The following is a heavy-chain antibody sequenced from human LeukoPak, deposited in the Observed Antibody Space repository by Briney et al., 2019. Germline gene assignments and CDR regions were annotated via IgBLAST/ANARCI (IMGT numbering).Heavy chain of an antibody. CDR3: ARDYGDYEGVIAY. D-gene: IGHD4-17*01. V-gene: IGHV3-7*01. CDR2: IKQDGSEK. J-gene: IGHJ4*02. Sequence: GGSLRLSCAASGFTFSSYWMSWVRQAPGKGLEWVANIKQDGSEKYYVDSVKGRFTISRDNAKNSLYLQMNGLRAEDTAVYYCARDYGDYEGVIAYWGQGTLVTVSS. CDR1: GFTFSSYW.